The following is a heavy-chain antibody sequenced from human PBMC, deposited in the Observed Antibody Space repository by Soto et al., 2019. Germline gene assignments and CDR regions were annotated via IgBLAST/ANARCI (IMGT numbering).Heavy chain of an antibody. CDR3: ARRDYDFWSGYPLGIDY. CDR1: GGSISSSSYY. J-gene: IGHJ4*02. Sequence: QLQLQESGPGLVKPSETLSLTCTVSGGSISSSSYYWGWIRQPPGKGLEWLGSIYYSGSTYYNPSLKSRVTISVDTSKNQFSLKLSSVTAADTAVYYCARRDYDFWSGYPLGIDYWGQGTLVTVSS. D-gene: IGHD3-3*01. CDR2: IYYSGST. V-gene: IGHV4-39*01.